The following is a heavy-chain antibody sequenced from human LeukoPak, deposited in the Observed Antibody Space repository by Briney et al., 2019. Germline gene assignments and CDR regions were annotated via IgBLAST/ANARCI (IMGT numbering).Heavy chain of an antibody. D-gene: IGHD3-10*01. Sequence: SETLSLTCTVSGGSISSYYWSWIRQHPGKGLEWIGYIHYSGSTNYNPSLKSRVTISQDTFNSQFSLTLSSVTAADTAVYYCARLLLWFGESWYFDLWGRGTLVTVSS. CDR3: ARLLLWFGESWYFDL. J-gene: IGHJ2*01. V-gene: IGHV4-59*08. CDR1: GGSISSYY. CDR2: IHYSGST.